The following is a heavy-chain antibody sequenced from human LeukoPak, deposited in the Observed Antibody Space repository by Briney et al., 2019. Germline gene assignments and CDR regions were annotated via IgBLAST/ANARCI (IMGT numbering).Heavy chain of an antibody. CDR3: ARALTVGGMDV. CDR2: IYYSGST. CDR1: GGSISNSNYY. D-gene: IGHD1-26*01. V-gene: IGHV4-30-4*01. J-gene: IGHJ6*02. Sequence: PSETLSLTCTVSGGSISNSNYYWSWIRQPPGKGLEWIGYIYYSGSTYYNPSLKSRVTISVDTSKNQFSLKLSSVTAADTAVYYCARALTVGGMDVWGQGTTVTVSS.